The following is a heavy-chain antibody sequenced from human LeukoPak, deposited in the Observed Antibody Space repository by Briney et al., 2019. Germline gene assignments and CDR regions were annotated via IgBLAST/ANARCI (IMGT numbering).Heavy chain of an antibody. CDR3: ARPGRGRYSGYDWFPYYFDY. V-gene: IGHV1-69*01. D-gene: IGHD5-12*01. J-gene: IGHJ4*02. CDR2: IIPILGTA. Sequence: SVKVSCKASGGTFSSYAISWVRQAPGQGLEWMGGIIPILGTANYAQKFQGRVTITADESTSTAYMELSSLRSEDTAVYYCARPGRGRYSGYDWFPYYFDYWGQGTLVTVSS. CDR1: GGTFSSYA.